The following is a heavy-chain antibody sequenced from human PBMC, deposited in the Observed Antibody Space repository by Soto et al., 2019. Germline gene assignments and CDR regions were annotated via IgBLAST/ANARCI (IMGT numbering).Heavy chain of an antibody. CDR1: GFTFSSYG. Sequence: PGGSLRLSCAASGFTFSSYGMHWVRQAPGKGLEWVAVIWYDGSNKYYADSVKGRFTIPGDNSKNTLYLEMNSLRAEDTAEYYCASDPSIRYCSGRSCYAGWFGPWGQVTMVTVSS. J-gene: IGHJ5*02. CDR3: ASDPSIRYCSGRSCYAGWFGP. D-gene: IGHD2-15*01. V-gene: IGHV3-33*01. CDR2: IWYDGSNK.